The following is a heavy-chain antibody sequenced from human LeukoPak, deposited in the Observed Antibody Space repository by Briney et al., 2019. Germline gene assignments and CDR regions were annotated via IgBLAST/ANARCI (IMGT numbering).Heavy chain of an antibody. Sequence: GESLKISCKGSGYSFTSYWIGWVRQMPGKGLEWMGIIYPGDSDTRYSPSFQGQVTISADKSISTAYLQWSSLKASDTAMYYCARLGATTVTTDYYYYYMDVWGKGTTVTLSS. J-gene: IGHJ6*03. CDR1: GYSFTSYW. CDR2: IYPGDSDT. D-gene: IGHD4-17*01. CDR3: ARLGATTVTTDYYYYYMDV. V-gene: IGHV5-51*03.